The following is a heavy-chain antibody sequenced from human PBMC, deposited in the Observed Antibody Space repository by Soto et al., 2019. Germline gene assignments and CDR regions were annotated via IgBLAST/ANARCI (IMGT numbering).Heavy chain of an antibody. D-gene: IGHD2-8*02. J-gene: IGHJ3*01. Sequence: QVQLVQSGAEVRKPGASVNISCWASGFKFGDNLINWVRQAPGQSLEWMGWINPYNGNTRYLQTFQGRVTISRHTSASMSYVEVTDLTSEDTAVYYCARDILSVGPRANDAFDVWGQGTMVSVSS. CDR1: GFKFGDNL. CDR2: INPYNGNT. V-gene: IGHV1-3*01. CDR3: ARDILSVGPRANDAFDV.